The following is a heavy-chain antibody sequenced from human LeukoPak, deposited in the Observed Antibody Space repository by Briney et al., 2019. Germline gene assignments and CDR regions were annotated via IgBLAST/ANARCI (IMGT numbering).Heavy chain of an antibody. CDR3: ARDTDYVWGSYRVPFDY. CDR2: ISSSSSTI. J-gene: IGHJ4*02. Sequence: AGGSLRLSCAASGFTFSSYSMNWVRQAPGKGLEWVSSISSSSSTIYYADSVKGRFTISRDNAKNSLYLQMNSLRDEDTAVYYCARDTDYVWGSYRVPFDYWGQGTLVTVSS. D-gene: IGHD3-16*02. V-gene: IGHV3-48*02. CDR1: GFTFSSYS.